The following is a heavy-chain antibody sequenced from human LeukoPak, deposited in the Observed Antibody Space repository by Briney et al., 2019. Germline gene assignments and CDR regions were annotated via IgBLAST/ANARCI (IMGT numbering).Heavy chain of an antibody. CDR2: IESKGNDGTI. D-gene: IGHD3-22*01. J-gene: IGHJ4*02. Sequence: GGSLRLSCAASGSTFADAWMSWARQAPGKGLEWVGRIESKGNDGTILYAAPVKGRFTITRDDSKSTLYLQMNSLRTEDTAVYYCRVDSSGLRWGQGTLDCVSS. CDR1: GSTFADAW. V-gene: IGHV3-15*04. CDR3: RVDSSGLR.